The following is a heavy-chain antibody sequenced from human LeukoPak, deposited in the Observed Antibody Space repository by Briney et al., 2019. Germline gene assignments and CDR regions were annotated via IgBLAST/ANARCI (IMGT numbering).Heavy chain of an antibody. CDR1: GGTFSSYA. V-gene: IGHV1-69*01. Sequence: AASVKVSCKASGGTFSSYAISWVRQAPGQGLEWMGGIIPIFGTANYAQKFQGRVTITADESTSTAYMELSSLRSEDTAVYYCARAGWYNGATRYYYYGMDVWGQGTTVTVSS. CDR3: ARAGWYNGATRYYYYGMDV. D-gene: IGHD1-14*01. J-gene: IGHJ6*02. CDR2: IIPIFGTA.